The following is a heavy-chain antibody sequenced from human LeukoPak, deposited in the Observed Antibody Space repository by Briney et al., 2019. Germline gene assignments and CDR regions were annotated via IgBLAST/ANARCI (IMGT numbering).Heavy chain of an antibody. CDR2: IHWNGGST. V-gene: IGHV3-20*04. J-gene: IGHJ3*02. CDR3: ARVWATYDSSNAFDI. D-gene: IGHD3-22*01. Sequence: GGSLRLSCAASGFTFDDYGMSWVRQAPGKGLEWVSVIHWNGGSTGYADSVKGRFTISRDNAKNSLYLQMNSLRAEDTALYYCARVWATYDSSNAFDIWGQGTMVTVSS. CDR1: GFTFDDYG.